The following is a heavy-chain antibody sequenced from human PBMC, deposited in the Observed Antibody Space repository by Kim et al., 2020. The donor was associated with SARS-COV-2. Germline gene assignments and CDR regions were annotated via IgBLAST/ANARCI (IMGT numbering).Heavy chain of an antibody. D-gene: IGHD3-9*01. CDR2: IGTAGDT. V-gene: IGHV3-13*04. CDR3: ARAGRRYFDWLPVYKDYYY. J-gene: IGHJ6*01. CDR1: GFTFSSYD. Sequence: LSLTCAASGFTFSSYDMHWVRQATGKGLEWVSAIGTAGDTYYPGSVKGRFTISRENAKNSLYLQMNSLRAGDTAVYYCARAGRRYFDWLPVYKDYYY.